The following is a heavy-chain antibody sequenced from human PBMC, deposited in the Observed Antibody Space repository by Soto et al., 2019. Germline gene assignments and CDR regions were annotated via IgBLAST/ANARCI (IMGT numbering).Heavy chain of an antibody. CDR3: ARAPDAMRIVNYYYYYMDV. CDR1: GFTFSSYG. CDR2: IWYDGSNK. J-gene: IGHJ6*03. V-gene: IGHV3-33*01. D-gene: IGHD2-2*01. Sequence: QVQLVESGGGVVKPGRSLRLSCAASGFTFSSYGMHWVRQAPGKGLEWVAVIWYDGSNKYYADSVKGRFTISRDNSKNTLYLQMNSLRAEDTAVYYCARAPDAMRIVNYYYYYMDVWGKGTTVTVSS.